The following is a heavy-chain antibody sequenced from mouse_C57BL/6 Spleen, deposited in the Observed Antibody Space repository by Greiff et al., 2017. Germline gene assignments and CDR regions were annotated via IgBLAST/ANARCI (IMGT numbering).Heavy chain of an antibody. J-gene: IGHJ1*03. CDR1: GYTFTSYW. CDR3: ARDYYGSRRYFDV. V-gene: IGHV1-61*01. Sequence: VQLQQPGAELVRPGSSVKLSCKASGYTFTSYWMDWVKQRPGQGLEWIGNIYPSDSETHYNQKFKDKATLTVDKSSSTAYMQLSSLTSEDSAVYYCARDYYGSRRYFDVWGTGTTVTVSS. CDR2: IYPSDSET. D-gene: IGHD1-1*01.